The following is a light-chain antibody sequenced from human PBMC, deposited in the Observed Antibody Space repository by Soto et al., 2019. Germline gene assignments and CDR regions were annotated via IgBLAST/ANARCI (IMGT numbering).Light chain of an antibody. Sequence: DIQLTQSPSFLSASVGDRVPIICLASHGSSSYLAWYQQKPGKAPNLLIHTASTLQSGVPSRFSGSGSGTEFTLTISSLQPEDFATYYCQQRNRYPCTFGQGTRLEIK. CDR3: QQRNRYPCT. CDR2: TAS. J-gene: IGKJ5*01. V-gene: IGKV1-9*01. CDR1: HGSSSY.